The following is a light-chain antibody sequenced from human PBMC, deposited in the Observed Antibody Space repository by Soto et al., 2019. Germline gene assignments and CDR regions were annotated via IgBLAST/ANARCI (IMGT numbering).Light chain of an antibody. V-gene: IGKV1-17*03. CDR2: AAS. J-gene: IGKJ1*01. CDR3: QYYAGVWT. Sequence: DIQMTQSPSAMSASVGDRVTITCRASQGINNYLVWFQQKPGKVPKRLIYAASSLQSGVPSRFSGSGSGTDFILTISSLQPDDFATYYCQYYAGVWTFGQGTKVDNK. CDR1: QGINNY.